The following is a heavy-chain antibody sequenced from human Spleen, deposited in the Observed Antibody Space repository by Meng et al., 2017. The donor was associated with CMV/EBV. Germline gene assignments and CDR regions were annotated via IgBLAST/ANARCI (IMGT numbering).Heavy chain of an antibody. D-gene: IGHD2-2*01. CDR3: AVGYCSSTSCYLDY. CDR1: GGTFSSYA. Sequence: SVKVSCKASGGTFSSYAISWVRQAPGQGLEWMGGILPIFGTANYAQKFQGRVTITADKSTSTAYMELSSLRSEDTAVYYCAVGYCSSTSCYLDYWGQGTLVTVSS. CDR2: ILPIFGTA. J-gene: IGHJ4*02. V-gene: IGHV1-69*06.